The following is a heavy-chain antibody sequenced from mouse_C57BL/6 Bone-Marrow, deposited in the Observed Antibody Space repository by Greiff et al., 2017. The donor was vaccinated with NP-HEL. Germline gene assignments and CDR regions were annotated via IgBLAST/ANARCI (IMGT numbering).Heavy chain of an antibody. D-gene: IGHD2-10*02. Sequence: QVQLQQSGAELVKPGASVKLSCKASGYTFTSYWMQWVKQRPGQGLEWIGEIDPSDSYTNYNQKFKGKATLTVEPSSSTAYMPLSSLTSEDSAVYYCARTVTYGNYGGLAYWGQGTLVTVSA. CDR2: IDPSDSYT. V-gene: IGHV1-50*01. CDR1: GYTFTSYW. J-gene: IGHJ3*01. CDR3: ARTVTYGNYGGLAY.